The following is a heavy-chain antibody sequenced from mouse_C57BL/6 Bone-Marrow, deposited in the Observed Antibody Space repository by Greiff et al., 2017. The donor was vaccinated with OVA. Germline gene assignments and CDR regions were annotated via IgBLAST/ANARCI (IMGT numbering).Heavy chain of an antibody. J-gene: IGHJ2*01. Sequence: VQRVESGAELARPGASVKLSCKASGYTFTSYGISWVKQRTGQGLEWIGEIYPRSGNTYYNEKFKGQATLTAAKSSSTAYMELRSLTSEDSAVYFCVRALYGYTDFDYWGQGTTLTVSS. D-gene: IGHD2-2*01. CDR3: VRALYGYTDFDY. CDR1: GYTFTSYG. V-gene: IGHV1-81*01. CDR2: IYPRSGNT.